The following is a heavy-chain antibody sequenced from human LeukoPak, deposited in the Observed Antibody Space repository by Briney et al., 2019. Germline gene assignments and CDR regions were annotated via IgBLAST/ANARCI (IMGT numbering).Heavy chain of an antibody. J-gene: IGHJ4*02. Sequence: SETLSLTCTVSGASMTNYYWPWIRQPPAKGLEWIGYIYYSGSTNYNPSLKSRVTISVDTSKNQFSLKLSSVTAADTAVYYCARGNGYNYYWGEGTLVTVSS. CDR3: ARGNGYNYY. CDR2: IYYSGST. V-gene: IGHV4-59*01. D-gene: IGHD5-24*01. CDR1: GASMTNYY.